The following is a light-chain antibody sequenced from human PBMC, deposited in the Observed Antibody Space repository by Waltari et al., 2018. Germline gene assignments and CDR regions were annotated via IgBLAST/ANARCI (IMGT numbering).Light chain of an antibody. CDR2: AAS. Sequence: SASTGDRVTITCRASQGISSYLAWYQQKPGKAPKVLIYAASTLQSGVPSRFSGSGSGTDFTLTISCLQSEDFAIYYCQQYYSNPATFGQGTKVEIK. V-gene: IGKV1-8*01. J-gene: IGKJ1*01. CDR1: QGISSY. CDR3: QQYYSNPAT.